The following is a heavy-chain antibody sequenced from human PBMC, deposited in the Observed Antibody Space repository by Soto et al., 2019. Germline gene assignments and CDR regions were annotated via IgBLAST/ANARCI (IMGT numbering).Heavy chain of an antibody. D-gene: IGHD3-3*01. CDR1: GDSLTDYS. CDR2: INFQVTT. V-gene: IGHV4-34*01. Sequence: SETLSLTCDVRGDSLTDYSWSWLRQPPGKGLARIGEINFQVTTNYHPSLRTRVSMSVDMSKSQISLNMSSVTAADTALYFCARKLEGSVGLVEWFSYMWFDPWGPGTLVTVSS. J-gene: IGHJ5*02. CDR3: ARKLEGSVGLVEWFSYMWFDP.